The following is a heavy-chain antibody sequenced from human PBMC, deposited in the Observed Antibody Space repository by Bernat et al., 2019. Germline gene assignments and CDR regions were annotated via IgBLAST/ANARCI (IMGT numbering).Heavy chain of an antibody. D-gene: IGHD6-13*01. CDR1: GYTFTGYY. CDR3: ARDGSLYSSSWGFYYYYGMDV. CDR2: INPNSGGT. J-gene: IGHJ6*02. V-gene: IGHV1-2*04. Sequence: QVQLVQYGAEVKKPGASVKVSCKASGYTFTGYYMHWVRQAPGQGLEWMGWINPNSGGTNYAQKFQGWVTMTRDTSISTAYMELSRLRSDDTAVYYCARDGSLYSSSWGFYYYYGMDVWGQGTTVTVSS.